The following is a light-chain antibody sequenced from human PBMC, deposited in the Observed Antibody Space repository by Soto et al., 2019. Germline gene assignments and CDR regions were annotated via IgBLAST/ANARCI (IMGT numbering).Light chain of an antibody. Sequence: QSALTQPASVSGSPGQSITISCTGTSSDVGSYNLVSWYQQHPGKAPKLMIYEVSKRPSGVSNRFSGSKSGNTASLTISGLQAEDEAGYYCCSYAGSSTYVFGTGTKVTV. J-gene: IGLJ1*01. CDR3: CSYAGSSTYV. V-gene: IGLV2-23*02. CDR2: EVS. CDR1: SSDVGSYNL.